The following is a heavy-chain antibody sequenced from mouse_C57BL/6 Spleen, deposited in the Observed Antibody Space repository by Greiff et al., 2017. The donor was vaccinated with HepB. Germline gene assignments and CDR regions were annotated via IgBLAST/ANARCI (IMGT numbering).Heavy chain of an antibody. CDR1: GYTFTSYW. CDR3: ARGVYGSSPYD. J-gene: IGHJ2*01. Sequence: VQLQQPGAELVKPGASVKLSCKASGYTFTSYWMHWVKQRPGQGLEWIGMIHPNSGSTNYNEKLKSKATLTVEKSSSTAYMQLSSLTSDDSAVYYCARGVYGSSPYDWGQGTTLTVSS. V-gene: IGHV1-64*01. CDR2: IHPNSGST. D-gene: IGHD1-1*01.